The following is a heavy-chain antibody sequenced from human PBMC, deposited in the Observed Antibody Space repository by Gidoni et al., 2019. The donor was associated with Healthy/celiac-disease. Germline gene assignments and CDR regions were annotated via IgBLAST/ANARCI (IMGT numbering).Heavy chain of an antibody. Sequence: QVQLVQSGAEVKKPGASVKVSCKASGYTFTSYAMHWVRQAPGQRLEWMGWINAGNGNTKYSQKCQGRVTITRDTSASTAYMELSSLRSEDTAVYYCARVVRWQFDYWGQGTLVTVSS. CDR2: INAGNGNT. J-gene: IGHJ4*02. D-gene: IGHD2-21*01. CDR3: ARVVRWQFDY. CDR1: GYTFTSYA. V-gene: IGHV1-3*01.